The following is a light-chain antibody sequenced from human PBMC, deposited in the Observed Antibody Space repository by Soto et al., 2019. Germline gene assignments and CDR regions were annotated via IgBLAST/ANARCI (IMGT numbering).Light chain of an antibody. CDR2: DVS. Sequence: QSALTQPRSVSGSPGQSVTISCTGTSSDVGGYNYVSWYQQHPGKAPKLMINDVSKRPSGVPDRFSGSKSGNTASLTISGLQAEDEADDYCCSYAGSYAYVFGTGTKATIL. V-gene: IGLV2-11*01. J-gene: IGLJ1*01. CDR3: CSYAGSYAYV. CDR1: SSDVGGYNY.